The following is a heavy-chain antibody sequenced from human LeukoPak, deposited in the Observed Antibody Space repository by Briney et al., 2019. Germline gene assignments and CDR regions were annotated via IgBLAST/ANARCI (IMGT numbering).Heavy chain of an antibody. V-gene: IGHV4-34*01. J-gene: IGHJ4*02. Sequence: PSETLSLTCAVYGGSFSGYYWSWIRQPPGKGLEWIGEINHSGSTNYNPSLKSRVTISVDTSKNQFSLKLSSVTAADTDVYYCARGGQQLGTFDYWGQGTLVTVSS. D-gene: IGHD6-13*01. CDR1: GGSFSGYY. CDR3: ARGGQQLGTFDY. CDR2: INHSGST.